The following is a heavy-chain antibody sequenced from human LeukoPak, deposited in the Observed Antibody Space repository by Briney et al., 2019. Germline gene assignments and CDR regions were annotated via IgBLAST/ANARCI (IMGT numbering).Heavy chain of an antibody. CDR3: ATRTDTAMVII. Sequence: ASVKVSCKASGYTFTSYYMHWVRQAPGQGLEWMGIINPSGGSTSYAQKFQGRVTMTRDTSTGTVYMELSSLRSEDTAVYYCATRTDTAMVIIWGQGTLVTVSS. D-gene: IGHD5-18*01. CDR1: GYTFTSYY. CDR2: INPSGGST. V-gene: IGHV1-46*01. J-gene: IGHJ4*02.